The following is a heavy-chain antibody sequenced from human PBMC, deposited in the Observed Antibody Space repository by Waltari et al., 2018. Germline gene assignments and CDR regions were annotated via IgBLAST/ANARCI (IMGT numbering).Heavy chain of an antibody. J-gene: IGHJ3*02. Sequence: QVQLVQSGAEVKKPGSSVKVSCKASGGTFSSYAISWVRQAPGQGLEWMGGIIPIFGTANYAQKCQGRVTITTDESTSTAYMELSSLRSEDTAVYYCARDRTVTTLPPDAFDIWGQGTMVTVSS. CDR3: ARDRTVTTLPPDAFDI. D-gene: IGHD4-17*01. CDR2: IIPIFGTA. V-gene: IGHV1-69*05. CDR1: GGTFSSYA.